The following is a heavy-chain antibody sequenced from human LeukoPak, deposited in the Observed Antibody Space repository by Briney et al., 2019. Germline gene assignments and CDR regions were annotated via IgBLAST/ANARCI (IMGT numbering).Heavy chain of an antibody. CDR2: ISAYNSNT. J-gene: IGHJ3*02. Sequence: GASVKVSCKASGYTFTSHGISWVRQAPGQGLEWMGWISAYNSNTKYAQKKLQGRVTMTTDTSTSTAYMELSSLRSEDTAVYYCARDSPPALYCSGGSCYQAYDAFDIWGQGTMVTVSS. CDR1: GYTFTSHG. V-gene: IGHV1-18*01. D-gene: IGHD2-15*01. CDR3: ARDSPPALYCSGGSCYQAYDAFDI.